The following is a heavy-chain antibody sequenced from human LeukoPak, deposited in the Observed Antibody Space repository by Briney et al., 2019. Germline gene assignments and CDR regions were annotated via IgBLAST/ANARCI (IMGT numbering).Heavy chain of an antibody. Sequence: ASVKVSCKASGGTFSSYAISWVRQAPGQGLEWMGGIIPIFSTANYAQKFQGRVTITADESTSTAYMELSSLRSEDTAVYYCAREGAHIQAIDYWGQGTLVTVSS. V-gene: IGHV1-69*13. CDR1: GGTFSSYA. CDR2: IIPIFSTA. J-gene: IGHJ4*02. CDR3: AREGAHIQAIDY. D-gene: IGHD2-21*01.